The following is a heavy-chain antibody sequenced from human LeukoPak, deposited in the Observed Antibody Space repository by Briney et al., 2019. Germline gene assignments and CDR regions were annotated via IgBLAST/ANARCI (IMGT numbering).Heavy chain of an antibody. J-gene: IGHJ4*02. CDR1: GFSFSDAW. CDR3: TTYGSGRKFDY. CDR2: IESKTDGGTT. Sequence: GGSLRLSCAASGFSFSDAWMSWVRQIPGKGLEWVGRIESKTDGGTTDYAALVKGRFTISRDDSTNTLYLQMNSLKSEDTAVYYCTTYGSGRKFDYWGQGILVTVSS. D-gene: IGHD3-10*01. V-gene: IGHV3-15*04.